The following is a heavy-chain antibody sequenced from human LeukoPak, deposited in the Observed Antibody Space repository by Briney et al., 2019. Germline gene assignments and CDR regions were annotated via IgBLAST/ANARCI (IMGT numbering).Heavy chain of an antibody. J-gene: IGHJ4*02. CDR1: GFSFSDAW. CDR3: TTYGSGRKFDY. CDR2: IESKTDGGTT. Sequence: GGSLRLSCAASGFSFSDAWMSWVRQIPGKGLEWVGRIESKTDGGTTDYAALVKGRFTISRDDSTNTLYLQMNSLKSEDTAVYYCTTYGSGRKFDYWGQGILVTVSS. D-gene: IGHD3-10*01. V-gene: IGHV3-15*04.